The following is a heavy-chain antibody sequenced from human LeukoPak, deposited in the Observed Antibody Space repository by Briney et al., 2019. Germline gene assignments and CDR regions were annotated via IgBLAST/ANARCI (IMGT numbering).Heavy chain of an antibody. D-gene: IGHD6-13*01. J-gene: IGHJ4*02. CDR1: GFTSSNYA. V-gene: IGHV3-23*01. Sequence: GSLRLSCVDSGFTSSNYAMSWVRQAPGGGLEWVAAISGNGGTTYYADSVKGRFTISRDNSKNTLYLQMNSLRAEDTAVFYCAKATTVSAAGSHFVYWGQGTLVTVSS. CDR2: ISGNGGTT. CDR3: AKATTVSAAGSHFVY.